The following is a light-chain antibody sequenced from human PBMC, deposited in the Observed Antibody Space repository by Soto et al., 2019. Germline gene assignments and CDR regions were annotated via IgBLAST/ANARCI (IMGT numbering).Light chain of an antibody. V-gene: IGKV3-20*01. CDR1: QSVSNNY. CDR3: QQYGSSPLT. J-gene: IGKJ4*01. Sequence: EIVLTQSPGTLSLSPGERATLSCRASQSVSNNYLTWYQQKPGQAPRFLIYGASSRATGTPDRFSGSGSGTDFTLTISRLEPEDFAVYYCQQYGSSPLTFGGGTKVEIK. CDR2: GAS.